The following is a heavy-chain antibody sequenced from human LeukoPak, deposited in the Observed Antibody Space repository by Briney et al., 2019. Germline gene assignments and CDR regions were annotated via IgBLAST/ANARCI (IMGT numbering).Heavy chain of an antibody. CDR2: IIPIFGTA. CDR3: ARDLGLLGSDAFDI. D-gene: IGHD2-15*01. J-gene: IGHJ3*02. V-gene: IGHV1-69*13. Sequence: SVKVSCTASGGTFSSYAISWVRQAPGQGLEWMGGIIPIFGTANYAQKFQGRVTITADESTSTAYMELSSLRSEDTAVYYCARDLGLLGSDAFDIWGQGTMVTVSS. CDR1: GGTFSSYA.